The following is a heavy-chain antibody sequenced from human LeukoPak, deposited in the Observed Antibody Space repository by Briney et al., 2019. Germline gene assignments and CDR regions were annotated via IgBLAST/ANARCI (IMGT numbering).Heavy chain of an antibody. Sequence: GGSLRLSCAASGFTFSGYSMTWVRQAPGKGLEWVSTVTNSGGSTYYADSVKGRFTNSRDNSKNTLYLQMNSLRAEDTAVYYCAKTMGAIDHDYWGQGTLVTVSS. CDR2: VTNSGGST. D-gene: IGHD1-26*01. V-gene: IGHV3-23*01. CDR1: GFTFSGYS. J-gene: IGHJ4*02. CDR3: AKTMGAIDHDY.